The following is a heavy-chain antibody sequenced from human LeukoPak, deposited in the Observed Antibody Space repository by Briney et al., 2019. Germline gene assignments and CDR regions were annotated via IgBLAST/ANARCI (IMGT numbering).Heavy chain of an antibody. CDR2: IIPILGIA. V-gene: IGHV1-69*04. Sequence: SVKVSCKASGGTFSSYAISWVRQAPGQGLEWMGRIIPILGIANYAQKSQGRVTITADKSTSTAYMELSSLRSEDTAVYYCARDTNIPESETFHYWGQGTLVTVSS. J-gene: IGHJ4*02. CDR3: ARDTNIPESETFHY. CDR1: GGTFSSYA. D-gene: IGHD2-2*02.